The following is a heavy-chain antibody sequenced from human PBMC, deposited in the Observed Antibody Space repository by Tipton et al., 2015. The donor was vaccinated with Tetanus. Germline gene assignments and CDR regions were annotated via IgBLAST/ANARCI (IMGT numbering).Heavy chain of an antibody. J-gene: IGHJ3*02. CDR3: ASDILTGYPLEAFDI. V-gene: IGHV4-38-2*01. CDR2: IYHSGST. Sequence: TLSLTCAVSGYSISSGYYWGWIRQPPGKGLEWIGSIYHSGSTYYNPSLKSRVTISVDTSKNHFSLKLSSVTAADTAVYYCASDILTGYPLEAFDIWGQGTMVTVSS. D-gene: IGHD3-9*01. CDR1: GYSISSGYY.